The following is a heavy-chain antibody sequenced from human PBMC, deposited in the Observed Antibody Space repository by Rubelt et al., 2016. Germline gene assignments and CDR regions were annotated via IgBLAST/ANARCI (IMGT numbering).Heavy chain of an antibody. CDR2: INSDGSST. D-gene: IGHD5-24*01. Sequence: EVQLLESGGGLVQPGGSLRLSCAASGFTFSSYWMHWVRQAPGKGLVWVSRINSDGSSTSYADSVKGRFTISRDNAKNTLYLQMNSLRAEDTALYYCAKDRSEMATTHYFDYWGQGTLVTVSS. CDR3: AKDRSEMATTHYFDY. CDR1: GFTFSSYW. V-gene: IGHV3-74*01. J-gene: IGHJ4*02.